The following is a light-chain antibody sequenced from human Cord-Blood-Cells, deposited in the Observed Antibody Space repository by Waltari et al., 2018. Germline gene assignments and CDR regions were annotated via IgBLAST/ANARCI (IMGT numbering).Light chain of an antibody. CDR2: DFS. CDR1: SSDVGGYNY. V-gene: IGLV2-14*01. CDR3: SSYTSSSTI. Sequence: QSALTQPASVPGSPGQSITISCTGTSSDVGGYNYVSWYQQHPGKAPKLIIYDFSNRPSGVSNRFSGSKSGNTASLTISGLQAEDEADYYCSSYTSSSTIFGGGTKLTVL. J-gene: IGLJ2*01.